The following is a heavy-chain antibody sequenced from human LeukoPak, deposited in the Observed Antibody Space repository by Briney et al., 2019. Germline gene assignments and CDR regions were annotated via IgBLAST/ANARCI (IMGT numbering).Heavy chain of an antibody. CDR3: AKGAKRLGYCSGGTCYSNYDYYYMDV. CDR2: IRYDGSKK. CDR1: RFTFSSYA. D-gene: IGHD2-15*01. J-gene: IGHJ6*03. Sequence: PGGSLRLSCAASRFTFSSYAMSWVRQAPGKGLEWVAFIRYDGSKKYYADSVKGRFTISRDNSKNTLYLQMNSLRAEDTAVYYCAKGAKRLGYCSGGTCYSNYDYYYMDVWGKGTTVTISS. V-gene: IGHV3-30*02.